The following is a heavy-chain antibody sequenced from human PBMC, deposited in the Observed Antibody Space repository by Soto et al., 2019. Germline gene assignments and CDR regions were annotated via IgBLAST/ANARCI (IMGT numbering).Heavy chain of an antibody. V-gene: IGHV4-61*01. Sequence: QVQLQESGPGLVKPSETLSLTCTVSGGSVSSGSYYWSWIRQPPGKGLEWIGYIYYSGSTNYNPSLKSRVTISVDTSKNQFSRKLSSVTAADTAVYYCAREETVNYYYYGMDVWGQGTTVTVSS. J-gene: IGHJ6*02. CDR1: GGSVSSGSYY. D-gene: IGHD3-22*01. CDR3: AREETVNYYYYGMDV. CDR2: IYYSGST.